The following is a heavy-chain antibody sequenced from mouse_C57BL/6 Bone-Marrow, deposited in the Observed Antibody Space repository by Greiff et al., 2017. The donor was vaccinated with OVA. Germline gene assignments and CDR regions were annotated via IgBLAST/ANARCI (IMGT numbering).Heavy chain of an antibody. CDR3: ARCVYYDYDKGFAY. CDR1: GFSLSTFGMG. D-gene: IGHD2-4*01. J-gene: IGHJ3*01. Sequence: QVTLKVSGPGILQPSQTLSLPCSFSGFSLSTFGMGVGWIRQPSGKGLEWLAHIWWDDAKYYNPALKSRLTISKDTSKNQIFLKVANVDTADTATYYCARCVYYDYDKGFAYWGQGTLVTVSA. V-gene: IGHV8-8*01. CDR2: IWWDDAK.